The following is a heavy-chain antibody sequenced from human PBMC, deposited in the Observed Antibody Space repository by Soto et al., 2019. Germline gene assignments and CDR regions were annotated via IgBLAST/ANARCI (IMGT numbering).Heavy chain of an antibody. CDR3: ASSTGYCSGGSCDSDAFDI. V-gene: IGHV3-11*01. Sequence: GGSLRLSCAASGFPFSDYYMSWIRQAPGKGLEWVSYISSSGSTIYYADSVKGRFTISRDNAKNSLYLQMNSLRAEDTAVYYCASSTGYCSGGSCDSDAFDIWGQGTMVTVSS. D-gene: IGHD2-15*01. CDR1: GFPFSDYY. J-gene: IGHJ3*02. CDR2: ISSSGSTI.